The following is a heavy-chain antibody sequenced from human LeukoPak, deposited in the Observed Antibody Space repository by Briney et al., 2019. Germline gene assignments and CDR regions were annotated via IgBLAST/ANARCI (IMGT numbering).Heavy chain of an antibody. Sequence: GGSLRLFCEASGLTVSSNYINWVRQAPGKGLEWVSVIYTGGNTYYAESVRGRFTISRDNSKNTLYLHMNSLRAEDTAVYYCARVDIYNWYYFDYWGQGTLVTVSS. CDR1: GLTVSSNY. V-gene: IGHV3-53*01. CDR2: IYTGGNT. J-gene: IGHJ4*02. CDR3: ARVDIYNWYYFDY. D-gene: IGHD1-20*01.